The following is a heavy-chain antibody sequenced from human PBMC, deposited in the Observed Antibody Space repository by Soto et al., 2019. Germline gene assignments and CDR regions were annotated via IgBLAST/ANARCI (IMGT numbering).Heavy chain of an antibody. CDR3: AGASTWHPGAFDI. CDR1: GGSISSYY. Sequence: SETLSLTCTVSGGSISSYYWSWIRQPPGKGLEWIGYIYYSGSTNYNPSLKSRITISLDTSKNQLSLKLSSVTAADTAVYYCAGASTWHPGAFDIWGQGTTVTVSS. J-gene: IGHJ3*02. D-gene: IGHD5-12*01. V-gene: IGHV4-59*12. CDR2: IYYSGST.